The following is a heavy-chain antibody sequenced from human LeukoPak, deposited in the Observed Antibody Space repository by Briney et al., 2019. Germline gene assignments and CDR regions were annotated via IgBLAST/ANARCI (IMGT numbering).Heavy chain of an antibody. CDR1: GFAFSEFE. J-gene: IGHJ6*04. D-gene: IGHD3-10*02. V-gene: IGHV3-48*03. CDR3: AELGITMIGGV. Sequence: GGSLRLSCKVSGFAFSEFEMNWVRQAPGKGLDWVAYINLRGSKVYYADSVKGRFTISRDNAKNSLYLQMNSLRAEDTAVYYCAELGITMIGGVWGKGTTVTISS. CDR2: INLRGSKV.